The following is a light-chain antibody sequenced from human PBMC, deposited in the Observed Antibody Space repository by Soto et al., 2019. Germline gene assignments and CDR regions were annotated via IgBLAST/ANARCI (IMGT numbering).Light chain of an antibody. CDR1: SSNIGAGYD. Sequence: QSVLTQPPSVSGAPGQRVTISCTGSSSNIGAGYDVHWYQQLPGTAPKLLIYGNSNRPSGVPDRFSGSKSGTSASLAITGLQAEVQADCYCPSSDSSLSGVLFGGGTTLTVL. J-gene: IGLJ2*01. CDR3: PSSDSSLSGVL. V-gene: IGLV1-40*01. CDR2: GNS.